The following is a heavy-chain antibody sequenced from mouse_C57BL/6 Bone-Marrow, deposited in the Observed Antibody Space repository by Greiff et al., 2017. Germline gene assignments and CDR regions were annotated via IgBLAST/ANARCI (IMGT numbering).Heavy chain of an antibody. CDR1: GYTFTSYG. CDR2: IYPRSGNT. J-gene: IGHJ2*01. V-gene: IGHV1-81*01. Sequence: QVQLQQSGAELARPGASVKLSCKASGYTFTSYGLSWVKQRTGQGLEWIGEIYPRSGNTYYNEKFKGKATLTADKSSSTAYMELRSLTSEDSAVYFCAKFSHYYGSSSYVDYWGQGTTLTVSS. D-gene: IGHD1-1*01. CDR3: AKFSHYYGSSSYVDY.